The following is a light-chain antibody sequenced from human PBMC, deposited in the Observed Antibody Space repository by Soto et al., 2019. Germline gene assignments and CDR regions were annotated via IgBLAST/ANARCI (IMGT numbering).Light chain of an antibody. J-gene: IGLJ2*01. Sequence: QSALTQPASVSGSPGQSITISCTGTSSDVGGYNYVSWYQQHPGKAPKLMIYDVSNRPSGVSTRFSGSKSGNTASLTISGLQAEEVADYYCSSYTSSSTLVVVGGGTQLAVL. CDR3: SSYTSSSTLVV. V-gene: IGLV2-14*01. CDR2: DVS. CDR1: SSDVGGYNY.